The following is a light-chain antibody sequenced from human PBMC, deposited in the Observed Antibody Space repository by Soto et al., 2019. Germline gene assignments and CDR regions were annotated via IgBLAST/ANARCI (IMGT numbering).Light chain of an antibody. CDR3: QSYDRTLDTRYV. V-gene: IGLV1-40*01. Sequence: QSVLTQPPSVSAAPGQKVTISCSGSSSNIGSNFVAWYQQLPGTAPKLLIFGNSNRPSGVPVPDRFSGSKSGTSASLAITGLQAEDEGDYYCQSYDRTLDTRYVLGNGTKVT. CDR2: GNS. CDR1: SSNIGSNF. J-gene: IGLJ1*01.